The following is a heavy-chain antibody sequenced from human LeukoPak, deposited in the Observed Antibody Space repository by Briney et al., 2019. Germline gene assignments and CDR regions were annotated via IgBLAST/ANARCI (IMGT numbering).Heavy chain of an antibody. V-gene: IGHV3-21*01. CDR3: VRHRTASDY. CDR1: GFTFDDYA. D-gene: IGHD3-16*02. CDR2: ISPSSSYI. Sequence: GRSLRLSCAASGFTFDDYAMHWVRQAPGKGLEWVSSISPSSSYIFYSDSLKGRFAIPRDNAKNSLYLQMNSLRVEDTAVYYCVRHRTASDYWGLGALVTVSS. J-gene: IGHJ4*02.